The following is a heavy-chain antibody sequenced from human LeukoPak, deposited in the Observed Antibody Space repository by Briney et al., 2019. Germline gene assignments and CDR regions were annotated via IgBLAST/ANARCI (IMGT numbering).Heavy chain of an antibody. CDR3: ARDSRVPYFDY. D-gene: IGHD1-1*01. Sequence: AASVKVSCKASGYTFTDYYMHWVRQAPGQGLEWMGWINPNTGGTNYAQKLQGRVTMTTDTSTSTAYMELRSLRSDDTAVYYCARDSRVPYFDYWGQGTLVTVSS. V-gene: IGHV1-2*02. CDR2: INPNTGGT. CDR1: GYTFTDYY. J-gene: IGHJ4*02.